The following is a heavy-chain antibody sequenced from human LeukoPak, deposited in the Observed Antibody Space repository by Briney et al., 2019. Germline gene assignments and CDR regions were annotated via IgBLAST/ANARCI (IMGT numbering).Heavy chain of an antibody. J-gene: IGHJ6*02. CDR2: IYYSGST. D-gene: IGHD3-10*01. Sequence: PSETLSLTCTVSGGSISSSSYYWGWIRQPPGKGLVWIGSIYYSGSTYYNPSLKSRVTISVDTSKNQFSLKLSSVTAADTAVCYCAIRSRGVYYYYYGMDVWGQGTTVTVSS. CDR1: GGSISSSSYY. CDR3: AIRSRGVYYYYYGMDV. V-gene: IGHV4-39*01.